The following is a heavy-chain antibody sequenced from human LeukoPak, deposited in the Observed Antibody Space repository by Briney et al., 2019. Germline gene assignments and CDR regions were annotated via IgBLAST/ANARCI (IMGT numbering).Heavy chain of an antibody. CDR2: ISGSGGST. Sequence: PGGSLRLSCAASGFTFSSYAMSWVRQAPGKGLEWVSAISGSGGSTYYADSVKGRFTISRDNSKNTLYLQMNSLRAEDTAVYYCAEVPWFGELYIHYFDYWGQGTLVTVSS. D-gene: IGHD3-10*01. CDR3: AEVPWFGELYIHYFDY. V-gene: IGHV3-23*01. CDR1: GFTFSSYA. J-gene: IGHJ4*02.